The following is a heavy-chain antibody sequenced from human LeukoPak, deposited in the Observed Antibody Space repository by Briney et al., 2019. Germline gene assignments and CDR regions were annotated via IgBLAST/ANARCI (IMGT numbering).Heavy chain of an antibody. CDR3: TTITVAAAFDY. J-gene: IGHJ4*02. Sequence: GGSLRPSCAVSGFTSGFTFSDYEMNWVRQAPGKGLEWVSYISSSGSTKYYADSVKGRFTISRDNAKNSLYLRMNSLRAEDTAVYYCTTITVAAAFDYWGQGTLVTVSS. D-gene: IGHD6-19*01. V-gene: IGHV3-48*03. CDR1: GFTSGFTFSDYE. CDR2: ISSSGSTK.